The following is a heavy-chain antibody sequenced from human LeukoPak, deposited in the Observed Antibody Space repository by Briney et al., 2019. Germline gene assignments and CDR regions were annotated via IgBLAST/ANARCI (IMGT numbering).Heavy chain of an antibody. CDR1: GFIFSSYG. CDR3: ARASAYYDILTGYPLDY. CDR2: IRDDGTNK. V-gene: IGHV3-30*02. Sequence: GGSLRLSCAASGFIFSSYGMHWVRQAPGKGLEWVAFIRDDGTNKYYADSVKGRFTISRDNSKNTLYLQMNSLRAEDTAVYYCARASAYYDILTGYPLDYWGQGTLVTVSS. D-gene: IGHD3-9*01. J-gene: IGHJ4*02.